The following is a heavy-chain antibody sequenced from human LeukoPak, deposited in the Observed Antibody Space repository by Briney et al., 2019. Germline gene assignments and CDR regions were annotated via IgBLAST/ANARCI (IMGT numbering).Heavy chain of an antibody. D-gene: IGHD6-13*01. V-gene: IGHV1-2*02. Sequence: ASLKVSCKASGYTFTDYYLHWVRQAPGQGLEWMGWINPNSGGTNYAQKFQGRVSMTRDTSISTAYMELSRLRSDNTAVYYCARVSSSWSPPTRGHFNYWGQGTLVTVSS. CDR2: INPNSGGT. CDR1: GYTFTDYY. CDR3: ARVSSSWSPPTRGHFNY. J-gene: IGHJ4*02.